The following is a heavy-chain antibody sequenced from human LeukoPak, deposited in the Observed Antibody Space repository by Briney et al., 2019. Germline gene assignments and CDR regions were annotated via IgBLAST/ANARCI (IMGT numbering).Heavy chain of an antibody. CDR3: ARGYCSSTTCYEIDY. D-gene: IGHD2-2*01. J-gene: IGHJ4*02. Sequence: XYIYYSGSTNYTSSLKSRVTISVDTSKNQFSLKLTSVTAADTAVYYCARGYCSSTTCYEIDYWGQGTLVTVSS. CDR2: IYYSGST. V-gene: IGHV4-59*09.